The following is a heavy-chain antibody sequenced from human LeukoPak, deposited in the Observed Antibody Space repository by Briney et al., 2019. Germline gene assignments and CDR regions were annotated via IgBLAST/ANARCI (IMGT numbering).Heavy chain of an antibody. CDR2: IYTSGST. CDR1: GGSISSGSYY. D-gene: IGHD3-10*01. J-gene: IGHJ3*02. V-gene: IGHV4-61*02. CDR3: ATPSYGSGSYYNASHAFDI. Sequence: SQTLSLTCTVSGGSISSGSYYWSWIRQPAGKGLEWIGRIYTSGSTNYNPSLKSRVTISVDTSKNQFSLKLSSVTAADTAVYYCATPSYGSGSYYNASHAFDIWGQGTMVTVSS.